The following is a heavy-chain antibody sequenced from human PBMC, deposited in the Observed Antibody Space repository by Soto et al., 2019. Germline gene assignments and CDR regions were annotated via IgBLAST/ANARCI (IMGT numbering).Heavy chain of an antibody. CDR2: IYYSGST. J-gene: IGHJ6*04. CDR3: ARDGGAAAGTEDGMDV. Sequence: PSETLSLTCIVSGGSISSGGYYWSWIRQHPGKGLEWIGYIYYSGSTYYNPSLKSRVTISVDTSKNQFSLKLSSVTAADTAVYYCARDGGAAAGTEDGMDVWGKGTMVTVSS. V-gene: IGHV4-31*03. D-gene: IGHD6-13*01. CDR1: GGSISSGGYY.